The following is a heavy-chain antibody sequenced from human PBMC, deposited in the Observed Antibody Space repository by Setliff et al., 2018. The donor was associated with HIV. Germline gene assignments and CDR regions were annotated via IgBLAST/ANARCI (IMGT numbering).Heavy chain of an antibody. CDR3: ARLGPYSGYDYYFDY. Sequence: PSETLSLTCAVYGGSFSDYYWTWIRQSPGKGLEWIGEINHSGSTYYNPSLKSRVTISVDTSKNQFSLKLSSVTAADTAVYYCARLGPYSGYDYYFDYWGQGTLVTVSS. V-gene: IGHV4-34*01. D-gene: IGHD5-12*01. CDR2: INHSGST. CDR1: GGSFSDYY. J-gene: IGHJ4*02.